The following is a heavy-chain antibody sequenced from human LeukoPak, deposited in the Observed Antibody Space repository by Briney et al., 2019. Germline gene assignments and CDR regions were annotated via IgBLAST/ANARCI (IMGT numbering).Heavy chain of an antibody. J-gene: IGHJ3*02. CDR3: ARGKLVVDNVFDR. D-gene: IGHD2-15*01. CDR1: GGSINNGGYY. CDR2: ISYSGRT. Sequence: SETLSLTCTVSGGSINNGGYYWSWIRHHPGKALEWIGYISYSGRTSYNPSLKSRATISVETSQTQFSLRLKSVTAADTAMYYCARGKLVVDNVFDRWGQGTKVTVSS. V-gene: IGHV4-31*03.